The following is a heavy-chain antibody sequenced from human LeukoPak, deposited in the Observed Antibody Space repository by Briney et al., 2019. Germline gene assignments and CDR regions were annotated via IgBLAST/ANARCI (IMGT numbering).Heavy chain of an antibody. CDR1: GGSISSYY. CDR3: AREAVGAFDI. Sequence: SETLSLICTVSGGSISSYYWSWIRQPPGKGLEWIGYIYYSGSTNYNPSLKSRVTISVDTSKNQFSLKLSSVTAADTAVYYCAREAVGAFDIWGQGTMVTVSS. J-gene: IGHJ3*02. CDR2: IYYSGST. V-gene: IGHV4-59*01.